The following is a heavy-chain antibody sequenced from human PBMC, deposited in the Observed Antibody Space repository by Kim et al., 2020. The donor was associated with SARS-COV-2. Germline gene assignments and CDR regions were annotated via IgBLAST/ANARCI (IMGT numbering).Heavy chain of an antibody. CDR2: IIQSGRT. Sequence: SETLSLTCAVSGASISTFYWSWLRQAPGKGLEWIGDIIQSGRTNYNPSLKSRVTISLDTTKNQFSLKLKSVTAADTAVYYCARDLGSSGTAFHYFYGLDV. CDR1: GASISTFY. V-gene: IGHV4-34*12. J-gene: IGHJ6*01. D-gene: IGHD6-19*01. CDR3: ARDLGSSGTAFHYFYGLDV.